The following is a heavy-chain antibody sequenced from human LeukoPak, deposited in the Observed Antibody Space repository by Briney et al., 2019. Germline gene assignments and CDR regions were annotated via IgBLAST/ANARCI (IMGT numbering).Heavy chain of an antibody. CDR3: ASTSHSSSWYGHGWFDP. CDR2: IYYSGST. J-gene: IGHJ5*02. CDR1: GGSISSYY. Sequence: SETLSLTRTVSGGSISSYYWSWIRQPPGKGLEWIGYIYYSGSTNYNPSLKSRVTISVDTSKNQFSLKLSSVTAADTAVYYCASTSHSSSWYGHGWFDPWGQGTLVTVSS. V-gene: IGHV4-59*01. D-gene: IGHD6-13*01.